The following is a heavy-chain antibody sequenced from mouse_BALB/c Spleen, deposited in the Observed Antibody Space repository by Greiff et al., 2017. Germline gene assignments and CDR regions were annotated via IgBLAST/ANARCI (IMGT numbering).Heavy chain of an antibody. CDR3: ARWGDGFDS. Sequence: VQLVESGAELVRPGTSVKVSCKASGYAFTNYLIEWVKQRPGQGLEWIGVINPGSGGTNYNEKFKGKATLTADKSSSTAYMQLSSLTSDDSAVYFCARWGDGFDSGGQGTTLTVSP. CDR1: GYAFTNYL. V-gene: IGHV1-54*01. CDR2: INPGSGGT. J-gene: IGHJ2*01.